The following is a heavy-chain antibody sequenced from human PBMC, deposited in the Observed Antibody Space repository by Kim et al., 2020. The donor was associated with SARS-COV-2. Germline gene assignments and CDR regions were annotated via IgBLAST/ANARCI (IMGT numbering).Heavy chain of an antibody. J-gene: IGHJ5*02. CDR2: GSST. CDR3: VREPAS. V-gene: IGHV3-11*01. Sequence: GSSTEYAESGNGRFTSSRDNAKKSLSLQMNRLTPEDTAVYYCVREPASWGQGTLVTVSS.